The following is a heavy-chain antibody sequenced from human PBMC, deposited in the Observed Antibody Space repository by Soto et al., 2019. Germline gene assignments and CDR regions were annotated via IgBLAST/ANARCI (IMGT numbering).Heavy chain of an antibody. CDR1: GGSISSSNW. V-gene: IGHV4-4*02. CDR3: ARGSRRNFDY. Sequence: SETLSLTCAVSGGSISSSNWWSWVRQPPGKGLEWIGEIYHSGSTNYNPSLKSRVTISADESKNQFSLKLSSVTAADTAVYYCARGSRRNFDYWGQGTLVTVSS. J-gene: IGHJ4*02. CDR2: IYHSGST.